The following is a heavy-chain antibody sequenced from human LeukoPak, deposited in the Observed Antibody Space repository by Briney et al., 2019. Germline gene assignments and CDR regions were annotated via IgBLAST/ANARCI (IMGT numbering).Heavy chain of an antibody. CDR2: IIPIFDTT. CDR1: GGTFSSYA. Sequence: SVKVSCKASGGTFSSYAISWVRQAPGQGLEWMGGIIPIFDTTTYAQKFQGRVTITTDESTSTAYVELSSLRSEDTAVYYCARGGSYFDYWGQGTLVTVSS. V-gene: IGHV1-69*05. D-gene: IGHD5-12*01. J-gene: IGHJ4*02. CDR3: ARGGSYFDY.